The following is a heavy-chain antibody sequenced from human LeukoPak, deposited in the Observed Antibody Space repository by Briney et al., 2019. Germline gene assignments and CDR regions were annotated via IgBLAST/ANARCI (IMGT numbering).Heavy chain of an antibody. CDR1: GFTFSSYA. CDR3: AKDVVGHQWVENY. J-gene: IGHJ4*02. D-gene: IGHD6-19*01. Sequence: PGGSLRLSCAASGFTFSSYAMSWVRQAPGKGLEWVANIKQDGSEKYYGDSVRGRFTISRDNSKNTVYLQMNSLRVEDTAVYYCAKDVVGHQWVENYWGQGTLVTVSS. CDR2: IKQDGSEK. V-gene: IGHV3-7*01.